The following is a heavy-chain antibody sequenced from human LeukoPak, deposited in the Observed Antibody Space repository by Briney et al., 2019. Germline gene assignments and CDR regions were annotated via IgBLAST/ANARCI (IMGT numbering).Heavy chain of an antibody. CDR3: TRDQISSGWYEDYHKPFNAFDI. V-gene: IGHV3-49*04. D-gene: IGHD6-19*01. CDR2: IRSKAYGGTT. CDR1: GFTFGDYA. Sequence: GGSLRLSCTASGFTFGDYAMSWVRQAPGKGLEWVGFIRSKAYGGTTEYAASVKGRFTISRDDSKSIAYLQMNSLKTEDTAVYYCTRDQISSGWYEDYHKPFNAFDIWGQGTMVTVSS. J-gene: IGHJ3*02.